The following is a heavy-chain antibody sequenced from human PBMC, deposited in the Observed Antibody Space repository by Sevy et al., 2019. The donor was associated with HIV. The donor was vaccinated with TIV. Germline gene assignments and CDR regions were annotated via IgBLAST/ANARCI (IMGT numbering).Heavy chain of an antibody. V-gene: IGHV3-30-3*01. CDR2: ISYDGSDK. Sequence: GGSLRLSCAASGFAFSNYYAMHWVRQAPGKGLEWVALISYDGSDKYYADSVKGRLTITRNNFKNTLNLQMNSLTTEDAADYYCAIPRANYVDNYYFYAMDVWGQGTTVTVSS. CDR1: GFAFSNYYA. CDR3: AIPRANYVDNYYFYAMDV. J-gene: IGHJ6*02. D-gene: IGHD4-17*01.